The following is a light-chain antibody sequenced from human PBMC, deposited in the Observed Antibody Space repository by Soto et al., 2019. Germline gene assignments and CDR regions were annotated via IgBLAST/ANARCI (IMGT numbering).Light chain of an antibody. CDR3: QQYNSYPLT. CDR2: DAS. J-gene: IGKJ4*01. CDR1: QSISTC. Sequence: DIQMTQSPSTLSASVGDRVTITCRASQSISTCLAWYQQKPGKAPKLLIYDASSLENGVPLTFSGSGSGTEFTLTISTLQPDDFATYYCQQYNSYPLTFGGGTKVEIK. V-gene: IGKV1-5*01.